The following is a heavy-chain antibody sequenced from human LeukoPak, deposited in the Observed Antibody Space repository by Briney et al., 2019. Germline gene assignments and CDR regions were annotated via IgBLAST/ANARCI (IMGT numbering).Heavy chain of an antibody. CDR2: IKSKTDGGTT. CDR1: GFTFSNAW. CDR3: TMHYYGSGSYNSFDY. Sequence: GGSLRPSCAASGFTFSNAWMSWVRQAPGKGLEWVGRIKSKTDGGTTDYAAPVKGRFTISRDDSKNTLYLQMNSLKTEDTAVYYCTMHYYGSGSYNSFDYWGQGTLVTVSS. V-gene: IGHV3-15*01. J-gene: IGHJ4*02. D-gene: IGHD3-10*01.